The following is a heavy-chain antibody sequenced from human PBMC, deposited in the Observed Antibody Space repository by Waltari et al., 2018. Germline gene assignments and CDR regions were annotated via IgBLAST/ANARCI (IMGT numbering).Heavy chain of an antibody. Sequence: QVQLQESGPGLVKPSETLSLTCTVSGGSISSYYWGWIRQPPGKGLEWIGSIYYSGSTYYNPSLKSRVTISVDTSKNQFSLKLSSVTAADTAVYYCASRGITMVRGVRWGQGTLVTVSS. J-gene: IGHJ4*02. CDR1: GGSISSYY. D-gene: IGHD3-10*01. V-gene: IGHV4-39*01. CDR2: IYYSGST. CDR3: ASRGITMVRGVR.